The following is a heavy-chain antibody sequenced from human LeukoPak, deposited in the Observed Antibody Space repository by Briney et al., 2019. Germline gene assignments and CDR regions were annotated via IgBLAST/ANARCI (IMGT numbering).Heavy chain of an antibody. CDR2: MNPNSGNT. J-gene: IGHJ4*02. Sequence: GASVKVSFKSSGYTFTIYDINWVRQATGQGLEWMGWMNPNSGNTGYAQKFQGRVTMTRNTSISTAYMELSSLRSEDTAVYYCATGGAAAGLHYWGQGTLVTVSS. CDR3: ATGGAAAGLHY. V-gene: IGHV1-8*01. D-gene: IGHD6-13*01. CDR1: GYTFTIYD.